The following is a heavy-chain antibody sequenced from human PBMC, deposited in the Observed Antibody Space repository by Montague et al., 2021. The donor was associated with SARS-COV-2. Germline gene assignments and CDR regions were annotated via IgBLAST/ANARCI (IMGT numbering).Heavy chain of an antibody. CDR2: IYWDDK. Sequence: PALVKPTQTLTLTCTFSGFSLSTSGVGVGWIRQPPGKALEWLALIYWDDKRYSPSLKSRLTITKDTSKNQVVLTMTNMDPVDTATYYCAHYTLFIVGAYDYWGQGTLVTVSS. V-gene: IGHV2-5*01. J-gene: IGHJ4*02. D-gene: IGHD1-26*01. CDR1: GFSLSTSGVG. CDR3: AHYTLFIVGAYDY.